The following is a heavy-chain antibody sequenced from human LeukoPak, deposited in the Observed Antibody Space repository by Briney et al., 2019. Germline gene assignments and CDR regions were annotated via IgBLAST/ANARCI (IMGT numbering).Heavy chain of an antibody. CDR3: ASEGGGFDP. Sequence: SETLSLTCTVSGGPISSSSYYWGWIRQPPGKGLEWIGSIYYSGSTYYNPSLKSRVTISVDTSKNQFSLKLSSVAAADTAVYYCASEGGGFDPWGQGTLVTVSS. CDR1: GGPISSSSYY. D-gene: IGHD1-26*01. CDR2: IYYSGST. J-gene: IGHJ5*02. V-gene: IGHV4-39*01.